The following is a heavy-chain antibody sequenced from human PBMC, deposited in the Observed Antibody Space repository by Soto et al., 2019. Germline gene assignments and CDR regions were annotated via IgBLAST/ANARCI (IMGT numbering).Heavy chain of an antibody. V-gene: IGHV4-39*01. CDR1: GGSISSSSYY. J-gene: IGHJ4*02. D-gene: IGHD4-17*01. CDR2: IYSSGTT. CDR3: ARHQSPYGDYVRNTHRFDY. Sequence: QLQLQESGPGLVKPSETLSLTCTVSGGSISSSSYYWGWIRQPPGKGLEWIGSIYSSGTTNYNPSLKSRVTISVDTSKNQFSLKLSSVTAADTAVYYCARHQSPYGDYVRNTHRFDYWGQGTLVTVSS.